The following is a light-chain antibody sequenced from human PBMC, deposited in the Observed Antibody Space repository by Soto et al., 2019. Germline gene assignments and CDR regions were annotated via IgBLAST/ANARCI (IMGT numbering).Light chain of an antibody. CDR2: DVS. CDR1: SSDIGAYNY. Sequence: QSALAQPASVSGSPGQSITISCTGTSSDIGAYNYVSWYQQHPGQAPKLMIYDVSNRPSGVSIRFSGSKSGNTASLTISGLQAEDEADYYCSSYTTSSTLLFGGGTKVPVL. V-gene: IGLV2-14*01. CDR3: SSYTTSSTLL. J-gene: IGLJ3*02.